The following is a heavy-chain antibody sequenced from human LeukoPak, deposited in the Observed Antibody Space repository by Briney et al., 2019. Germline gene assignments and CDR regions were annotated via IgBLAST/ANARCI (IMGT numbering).Heavy chain of an antibody. CDR2: ISAYNGNT. Sequence: ASVKVSCKASGYTFTSYGISWVRQAPGQGLEWMGWISAYNGNTNYAQKLQGRVTMTTDTSTSTAYMELRSLRSDDTAVYYCARSGEGGNSSGSLFYWGQGTLVTVSS. J-gene: IGHJ4*02. CDR3: ARSGEGGNSSGSLFY. CDR1: GYTFTSYG. V-gene: IGHV1-18*01. D-gene: IGHD2-21*02.